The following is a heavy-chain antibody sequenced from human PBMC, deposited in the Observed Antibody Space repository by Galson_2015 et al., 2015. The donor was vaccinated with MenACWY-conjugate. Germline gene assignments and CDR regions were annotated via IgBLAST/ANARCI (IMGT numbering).Heavy chain of an antibody. D-gene: IGHD1-26*01. CDR1: GFTFSDYW. V-gene: IGHV3-7*03. CDR3: ARPLREVRLEPDY. CDR2: IKQDGSEK. Sequence: SLRLSCAASGFTFSDYWMTWVRQAPGKGLEWVANIKQDGSEKYYVDSVKGRFSISRDIARKSLYLQMNSLRAEDTAVYYCARPLREVRLEPDYWGQGTLVTVSS. J-gene: IGHJ4*02.